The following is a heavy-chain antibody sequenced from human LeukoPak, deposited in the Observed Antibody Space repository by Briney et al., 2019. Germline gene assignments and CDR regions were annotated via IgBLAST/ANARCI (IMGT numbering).Heavy chain of an antibody. CDR3: ANGGIIRPPGYGNAFDI. D-gene: IGHD3-16*01. Sequence: PGGSLRLSCAASGFTFSIYAMSCVRQAPGKGLEWISAISGSGGSTYYADSVKGRFTISRDNSKNTLYLQMNSLRAEDTAVYYCANGGIIRPPGYGNAFDIWGQGTMVTVSS. J-gene: IGHJ3*02. CDR1: GFTFSIYA. V-gene: IGHV3-23*01. CDR2: ISGSGGST.